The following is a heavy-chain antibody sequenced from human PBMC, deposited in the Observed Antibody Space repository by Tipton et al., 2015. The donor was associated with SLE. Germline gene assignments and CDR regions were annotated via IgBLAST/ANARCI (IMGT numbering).Heavy chain of an antibody. J-gene: IGHJ4*02. CDR1: GGSISSSSYY. Sequence: TLSLTCTVSGGSISSSSYYWGWICQPPGKGLEWIGSIYCTGSTKFNPSLKSRVSISLDTSKNQFSLKLSSVTAADTAVYYCARLLGPQEGVQGVINEVDYWGQGTLVTVSS. CDR2: IYCTGST. D-gene: IGHD3-10*01. V-gene: IGHV4-39*07. CDR3: ARLLGPQEGVQGVINEVDY.